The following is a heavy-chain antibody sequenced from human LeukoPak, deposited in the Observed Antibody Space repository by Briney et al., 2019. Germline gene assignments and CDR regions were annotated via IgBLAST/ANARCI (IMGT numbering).Heavy chain of an antibody. J-gene: IGHJ4*02. V-gene: IGHV3-23*01. CDR2: ISGSGGST. CDR3: AKGVVVVPAAIDY. CDR1: GFTFSSYA. D-gene: IGHD2-2*01. Sequence: GGSLRLSCAAFGFTFSSYAMSWVRQAPGKGLEWVSAISGSGGSTYYADSVKGRFTIFRDNSKNTLYLQMNSLRAEDTAVYYCAKGVVVVPAAIDYWGQGTLVTVSS.